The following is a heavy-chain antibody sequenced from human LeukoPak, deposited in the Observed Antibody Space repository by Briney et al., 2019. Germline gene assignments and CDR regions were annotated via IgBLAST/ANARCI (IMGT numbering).Heavy chain of an antibody. D-gene: IGHD3-22*01. V-gene: IGHV1-69*05. CDR3: ATSRGGMSSGPRLVFDY. J-gene: IGHJ4*02. CDR2: IIPIFGTA. CDR1: GGTFSSYV. Sequence: SVKVSCKASGGTFSSYVISWVRQAPGQGLEWMGGIIPIFGTANYAQKFQGRVTITTDESTSTAYMELSSLRSEDTAVYYCATSRGGMSSGPRLVFDYWGQGTLVTVSS.